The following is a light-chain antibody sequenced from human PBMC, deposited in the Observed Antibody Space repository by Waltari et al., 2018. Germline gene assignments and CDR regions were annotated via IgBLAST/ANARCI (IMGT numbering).Light chain of an antibody. J-gene: IGKJ3*01. Sequence: ETVLTQSPGTLSLSPGERATLSCRASQSVRSSYLAWYQQKPGQAPRLLSYGASSRATGIPDGFSGSRSGTDFTLTISRLEPEDFAVYYCQQYVNTRLTFGPGTKVDIK. CDR2: GAS. V-gene: IGKV3-20*01. CDR3: QQYVNTRLT. CDR1: QSVRSSY.